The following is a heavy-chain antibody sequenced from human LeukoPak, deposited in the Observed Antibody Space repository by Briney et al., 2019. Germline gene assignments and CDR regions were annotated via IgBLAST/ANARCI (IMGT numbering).Heavy chain of an antibody. CDR3: ASGDQLLPFDY. V-gene: IGHV1-18*01. Sequence: ASVKVSCKASGGTFSSYAISWVRQAPGQGLEWMGWISAYNGNTNYAQKLQGRVTMTTDTSTSTAYMELRSLRSDDTAVYYCASGDQLLPFDYWGQGTLVTVSS. J-gene: IGHJ4*02. CDR2: ISAYNGNT. CDR1: GGTFSSYA. D-gene: IGHD2-2*01.